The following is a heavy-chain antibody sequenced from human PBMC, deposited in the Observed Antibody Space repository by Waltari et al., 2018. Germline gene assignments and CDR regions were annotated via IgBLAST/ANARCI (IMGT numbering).Heavy chain of an antibody. CDR1: GFTFSNYE. D-gene: IGHD5-18*01. CDR2: ISWSGDNT. J-gene: IGHJ4*02. V-gene: IGHV3-23*01. Sequence: EVQLLESGGGLVPPGGSLRLSCAASGFTFSNYEISWVRQAPGKGVEWVSGISWSGDNTYYADSVKGRFTISRDNKNTLYLQMNSLRAEDTAIYYCAKVDGYGYFFDYWGQGTLVTVSS. CDR3: AKVDGYGYFFDY.